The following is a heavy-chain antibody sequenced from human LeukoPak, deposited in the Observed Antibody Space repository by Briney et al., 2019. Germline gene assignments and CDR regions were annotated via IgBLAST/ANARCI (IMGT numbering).Heavy chain of an antibody. D-gene: IGHD3-10*01. Sequence: PGGSLRLSCVDSGFIFSSYWMSWVRQAPGKGLEWVANIKPDGSEKNYADSVKGRFTISRDNAKNSLYLQMNSLTAEDTAVYYCANGKYYYPYWGQGTLVTVSS. CDR1: GFIFSSYW. CDR2: IKPDGSEK. J-gene: IGHJ4*02. CDR3: ANGKYYYPY. V-gene: IGHV3-7*01.